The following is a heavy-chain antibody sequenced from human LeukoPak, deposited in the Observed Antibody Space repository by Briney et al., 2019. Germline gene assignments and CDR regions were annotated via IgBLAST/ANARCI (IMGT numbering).Heavy chain of an antibody. J-gene: IGHJ4*02. D-gene: IGHD2-21*01. CDR2: IRSKTDGGTT. CDR1: GFTFSNAW. CDR3: IAVWGCTGY. V-gene: IGHV3-15*01. Sequence: PGGSLRLSCAASGFTFSNAWMSWVRQAPGKGLEWVGRIRSKTDGGTTDYAAPVKGRFSISRDDSKDTLYLKMNSLKIEDTAVYYCIAVWGCTGYWGRGTLVTVSS.